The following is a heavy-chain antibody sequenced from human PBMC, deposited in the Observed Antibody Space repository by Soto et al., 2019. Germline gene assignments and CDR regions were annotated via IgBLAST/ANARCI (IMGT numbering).Heavy chain of an antibody. CDR1: GFTFSSYG. D-gene: IGHD6-13*01. V-gene: IGHV3-30*18. CDR3: AKYKRAAAYFDY. Sequence: GGSLRLSCAASGFTFSSYGMHWVRQAPGKGLEWVAVISYDGSNKYYADSAKGRFTISRDNSKNTLYLQMNSLRAEDTAVYYCAKYKRAAAYFDYWGQGTLVTVSA. CDR2: ISYDGSNK. J-gene: IGHJ4*02.